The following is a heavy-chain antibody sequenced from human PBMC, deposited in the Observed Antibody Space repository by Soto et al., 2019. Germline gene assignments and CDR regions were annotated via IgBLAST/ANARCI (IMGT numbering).Heavy chain of an antibody. CDR1: GFTFSSYG. V-gene: IGHV3-30*18. CDR3: AKGGVRGYSGYDYYYYYGMDV. D-gene: IGHD5-12*01. J-gene: IGHJ6*02. Sequence: PGGSLRLSCAASGFTFSSYGMHWVRQAPGKGLEWVAVISYDGSNKYYADSVKGRFTISRDNSKNTLYLQMNSLRAEDTAVYYCAKGGVRGYSGYDYYYYYGMDVWGQGTTVTVSS. CDR2: ISYDGSNK.